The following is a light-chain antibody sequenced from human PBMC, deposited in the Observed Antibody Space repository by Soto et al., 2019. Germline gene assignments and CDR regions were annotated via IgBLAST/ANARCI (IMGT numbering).Light chain of an antibody. CDR3: QQRSNWPPS. Sequence: EIVLTQSPATLSLSPGERATLSCRASQSVSSYLAWYQQKPGQAPRLLIYDASNRATGIPARFSGSGSGTDFTLTISRLEPEDFGVYYCQQRSNWPPSFGRGTKVEFK. CDR2: DAS. J-gene: IGKJ4*01. V-gene: IGKV3-11*01. CDR1: QSVSSY.